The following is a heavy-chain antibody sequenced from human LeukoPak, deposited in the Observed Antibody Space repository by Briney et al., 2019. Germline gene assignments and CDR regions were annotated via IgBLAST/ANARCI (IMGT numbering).Heavy chain of an antibody. Sequence: ASVKVSCKTSGYTFTGNFMHWVRQAPGQGPEWMGWINPNNGDTNYAQKFQGRVTMTRVTSITTAYMELSSLRSDDTAVYYCARTRGTHISMAYLDSWGQGTLVTVSS. CDR3: ARTRGTHISMAYLDS. D-gene: IGHD2/OR15-2a*01. CDR2: INPNNGDT. V-gene: IGHV1-2*02. CDR1: GYTFTGNF. J-gene: IGHJ4*02.